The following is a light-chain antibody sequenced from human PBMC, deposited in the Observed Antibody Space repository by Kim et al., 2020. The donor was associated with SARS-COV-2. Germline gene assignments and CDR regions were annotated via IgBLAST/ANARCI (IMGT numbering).Light chain of an antibody. CDR2: GAS. V-gene: IGKV3-15*01. J-gene: IGKJ1*01. CDR1: QHIDSN. Sequence: SVSPGERATLSCRASQHIDSNLAWYQQRPGQAPRLVIYGASTRATGFSGRFSGSGSGTEFTLTISGLQSEDCAVYFCQQYDDWPQTFGQGTKLEI. CDR3: QQYDDWPQT.